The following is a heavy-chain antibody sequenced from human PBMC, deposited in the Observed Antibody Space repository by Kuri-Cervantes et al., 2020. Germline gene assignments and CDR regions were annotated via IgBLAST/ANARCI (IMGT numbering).Heavy chain of an antibody. D-gene: IGHD3-22*01. J-gene: IGHJ4*02. CDR1: GFTFSSYS. CDR2: ISSSSSTI. Sequence: GGSLRLSCAASGFTFSSYSMNWVRQAPGKGLEWVSYISSSSSTIYYADSVKGRFTISRDSAKNSLYLQMNSLRAEDTAVYYCARDLEGNYYNSRAYYGPFDYWGQGTLVTVSS. V-gene: IGHV3-48*01. CDR3: ARDLEGNYYNSRAYYGPFDY.